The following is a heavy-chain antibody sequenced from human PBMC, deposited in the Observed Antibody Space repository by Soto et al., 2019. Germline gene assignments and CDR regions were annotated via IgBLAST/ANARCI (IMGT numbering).Heavy chain of an antibody. CDR1: GFTFSSYA. V-gene: IGHV3-30-3*01. D-gene: IGHD5-18*01. CDR3: ARDHDTAMVTWFDP. Sequence: QVQLVESGGGVVQPGRSLRLSWAASGFTFSSYAMHWVRRAPGKGLVWVAVISYDGSNKYYADSVKGRFTISRDNSKNTLCLQMNSLRAEDTAVYYSARDHDTAMVTWFDPWGQGTLVTVSS. CDR2: ISYDGSNK. J-gene: IGHJ5*02.